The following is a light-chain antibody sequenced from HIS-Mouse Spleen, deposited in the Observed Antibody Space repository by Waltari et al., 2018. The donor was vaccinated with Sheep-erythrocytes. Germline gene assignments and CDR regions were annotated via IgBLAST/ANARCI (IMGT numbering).Light chain of an antibody. J-gene: IGLJ3*02. CDR2: EGS. Sequence: QSALTQPASVSGSPGQSITISCTGTSSDGGRYNLVSWYQQHPGKAPQLLIYEGSKRPSGVSNRFSGSKSGNTASLTISGLQAEDEADYYCCSYAGSSTPWVFGGGTKLTVL. CDR3: CSYAGSSTPWV. V-gene: IGLV2-23*01. CDR1: SSDGGRYNL.